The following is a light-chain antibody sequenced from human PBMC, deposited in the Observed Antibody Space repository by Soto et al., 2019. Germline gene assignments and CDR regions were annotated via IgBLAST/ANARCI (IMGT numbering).Light chain of an antibody. CDR2: GAS. CDR3: QQYGNSPRVT. J-gene: IGKJ4*01. V-gene: IGKV3-20*01. Sequence: DIVLTQSPGTLSLSPGEGATLSCRASQSLTNVFLAWYQQKPGQAPRLLIYGASRRATGIPDRFSGSGSGTDFTLTISRLEPEDFAVYHCQQYGNSPRVTFGGGTKVEIK. CDR1: QSLTNVF.